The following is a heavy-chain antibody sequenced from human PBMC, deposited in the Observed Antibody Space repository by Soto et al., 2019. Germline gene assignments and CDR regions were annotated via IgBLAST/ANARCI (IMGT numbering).Heavy chain of an antibody. CDR2: INPDNGAT. J-gene: IGHJ5*02. Sequence: QVHLVQSGAEVKKPGASVRVSCKVSGGTFTASYMHWVRQAPGQGLEWRGWINPDNGATKSPQKFQGRVTMTRETSITTVYMEMSSLRSDATAVYFCARDPRGGRYYETGGYYYTGGNWFDPWGQGTLVTVSS. CDR1: GGTFTASY. D-gene: IGHD3-22*01. V-gene: IGHV1-2*02. CDR3: ARDPRGGRYYETGGYYYTGGNWFDP.